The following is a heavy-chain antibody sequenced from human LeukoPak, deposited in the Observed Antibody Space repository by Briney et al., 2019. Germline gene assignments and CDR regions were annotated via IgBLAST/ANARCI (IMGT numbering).Heavy chain of an antibody. CDR2: IWCDGSNK. CDR3: ARDNRGYSGYDPETEDY. Sequence: PGGSLRLSCAASGFTFSSYGMHWVRQAPGKGLEWVAVIWCDGSNKYYADSVKGRFTISRDNSRNTLYLQMNSLRAEGTAVYYCARDNRGYSGYDPETEDYWGQGTLVTVSS. J-gene: IGHJ4*02. D-gene: IGHD5-12*01. V-gene: IGHV3-33*01. CDR1: GFTFSSYG.